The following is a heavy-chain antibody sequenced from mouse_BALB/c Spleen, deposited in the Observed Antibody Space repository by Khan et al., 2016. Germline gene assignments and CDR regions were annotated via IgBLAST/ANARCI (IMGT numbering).Heavy chain of an antibody. J-gene: IGHJ4*01. CDR1: GDSITSGY. Sequence: EVQLQESGPSLVKLSQTLSLTCSVTGDSITSGYWNWIRKFPGNKLEYMGYISHSGSTYYNPSLKSRISITRDTSKNQYYLQLNSVTTEDTATYYCARYDGSTYVGGMDYWGQGTPVTVSS. D-gene: IGHD1-1*01. CDR2: ISHSGST. V-gene: IGHV3-8*02. CDR3: ARYDGSTYVGGMDY.